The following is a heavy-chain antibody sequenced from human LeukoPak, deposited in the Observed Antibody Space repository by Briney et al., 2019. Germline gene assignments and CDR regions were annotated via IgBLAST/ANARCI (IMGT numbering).Heavy chain of an antibody. CDR3: ARDLFIGYCSSTSCQRGGYFDY. CDR2: NIPIFGTA. D-gene: IGHD2-2*03. CDR1: GGTFSSYA. J-gene: IGHJ4*02. Sequence: GASVKVSCKASGGTFSSYAISWVRQAPGQGLEWMGGNIPIFGTANYAQKFQGRVTITTDESTSTPYMELSSLRSEDTAVYYCARDLFIGYCSSTSCQRGGYFDYWGQGTLVTVSS. V-gene: IGHV1-69*05.